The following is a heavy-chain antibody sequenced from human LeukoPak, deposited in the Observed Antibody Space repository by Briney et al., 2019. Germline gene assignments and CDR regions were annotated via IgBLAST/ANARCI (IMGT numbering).Heavy chain of an antibody. CDR2: INHSGST. V-gene: IGHV4-34*01. J-gene: IGHJ5*02. Sequence: SETLSLTCAVYGGSFSGYYWSWIRQPPGKGLEWIGEINHSGSTNYNPSLKSRVTISVDTSKNQFSLKLSSVTAADTAVYYCARKRYYYGSGSYSQRFVPWGQRTLVTVSS. D-gene: IGHD3-10*01. CDR1: GGSFSGYY. CDR3: ARKRYYYGSGSYSQRFVP.